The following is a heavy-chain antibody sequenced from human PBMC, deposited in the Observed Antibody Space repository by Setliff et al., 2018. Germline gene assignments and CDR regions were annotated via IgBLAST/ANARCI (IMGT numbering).Heavy chain of an antibody. J-gene: IGHJ4*02. CDR3: ARSINGYQQRYDI. V-gene: IGHV3-48*04. CDR1: GFTFSSYS. Sequence: GGSLRLPCAASGFTFSSYSMNWVRQAPGKGLEWVSYISSSSSTIYYADSVEGRFTISRDNGKNSLFLQMNSVRGEDTAIYYCARSINGYQQRYDIWGQGALVTVSS. D-gene: IGHD3-22*01. CDR2: ISSSSSTI.